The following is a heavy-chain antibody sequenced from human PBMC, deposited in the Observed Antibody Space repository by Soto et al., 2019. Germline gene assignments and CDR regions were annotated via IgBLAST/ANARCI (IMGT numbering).Heavy chain of an antibody. CDR2: IKTDGSEK. J-gene: IGHJ4*02. V-gene: IGHV3-7*05. CDR3: ASSMGRGGNDY. CDR1: GFTFSDYW. Sequence: EVQLVESGGGLVQPGGSLRLSCAASGFTFSDYWMSWVRQAPGKGLECVANIKTDGSEKYYVDPVKGRFTISRDSAKNSLYLQMNRLRAEDTAVYYCASSMGRGGNDYWGQGTLVAVSS. D-gene: IGHD3-10*01.